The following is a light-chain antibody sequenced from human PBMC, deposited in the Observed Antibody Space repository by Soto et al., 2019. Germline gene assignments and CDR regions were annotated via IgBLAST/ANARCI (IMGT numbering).Light chain of an antibody. V-gene: IGKV3-11*01. Sequence: EIVLTQSPATLSLSPGERATLSCRASQSVSSHLAWYQQKPGQAPRLLIYDSSNRATGIPVRFSGSGSGTDFTLTISNLEPEDFAVYYCQQRNSWPETFGHGTKLEIK. CDR2: DSS. CDR1: QSVSSH. J-gene: IGKJ2*01. CDR3: QQRNSWPET.